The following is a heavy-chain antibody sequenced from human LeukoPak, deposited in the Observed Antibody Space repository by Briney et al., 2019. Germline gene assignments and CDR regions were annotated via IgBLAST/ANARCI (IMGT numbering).Heavy chain of an antibody. Sequence: PSEPLSLTCTVSGGSISSYYWSWIRQPPGKGLEWIGYIYYSGSTNYNPSLKSRVTISVDTSKNQFSLKLSSVTAADTAVYYCARGAGRLWFGELLTPFDYWGQGTLVTVSS. V-gene: IGHV4-59*01. D-gene: IGHD3-10*01. CDR1: GGSISSYY. CDR2: IYYSGST. CDR3: ARGAGRLWFGELLTPFDY. J-gene: IGHJ4*02.